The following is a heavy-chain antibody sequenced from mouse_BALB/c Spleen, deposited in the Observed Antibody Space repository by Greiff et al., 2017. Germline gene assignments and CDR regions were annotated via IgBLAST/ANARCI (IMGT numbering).Heavy chain of an antibody. V-gene: IGHV5-6*02. Sequence: DVKLVESGGDLVKPGGSLKLSCAASGFTFSSYGMSWVRQTPDKRLEWVATISSGGSYTYYPDSVKGRFTISRDNAKNTLYLQMSSLKSEDTAMYYCARRRFDYFDYWGQGTTLTVSS. CDR2: ISSGGSYT. CDR1: GFTFSSYG. CDR3: ARRRFDYFDY. J-gene: IGHJ2*01.